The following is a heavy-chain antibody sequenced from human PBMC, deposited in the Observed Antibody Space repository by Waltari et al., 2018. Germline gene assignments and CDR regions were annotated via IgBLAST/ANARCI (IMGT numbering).Heavy chain of an antibody. CDR2: SIPILGIA. J-gene: IGHJ2*01. V-gene: IGHV1-69*08. CDR3: ARDDYGGKSRGYFDL. D-gene: IGHD4-17*01. CDR1: GGTFSSYT. Sequence: QVQLVQSGAEVKKPGSSVKVSCKASGGTFSSYTISWVRQAPGQGLEWMGRSIPILGIANYAQKFQGRVTITADKSTSTAYMELSSLRSEDTAVYYCARDDYGGKSRGYFDLWGRGTLVTVSS.